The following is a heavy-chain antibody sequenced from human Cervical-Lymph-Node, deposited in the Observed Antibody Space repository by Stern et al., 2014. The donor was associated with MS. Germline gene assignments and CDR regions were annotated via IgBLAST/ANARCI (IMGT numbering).Heavy chain of an antibody. Sequence: VQLVQSGAEVKKPGESLKISCRTSGYTFSNFWIGWVRQMPGKGLEWVGVIYPAYSDTTYSPSFQGQVPISADESISTAYLQWRSLKASDTAMYYCVRRRDSAGYDTFDLWGQGTMLIVSS. CDR2: IYPAYSDT. CDR1: GYTFSNFW. J-gene: IGHJ3*01. CDR3: VRRRDSAGYDTFDL. V-gene: IGHV5-51*01. D-gene: IGHD3-22*01.